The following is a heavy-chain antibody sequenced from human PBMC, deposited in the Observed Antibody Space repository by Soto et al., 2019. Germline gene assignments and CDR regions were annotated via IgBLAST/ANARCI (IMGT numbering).Heavy chain of an antibody. CDR2: IYYSGST. D-gene: IGHD2-8*02. V-gene: IGHV4-59*01. J-gene: IGHJ4*02. CDR1: GGSIRSYH. Sequence: PSETLSLTCTVSGGSIRSYHWSWIRQPPGKGLEWIGYIYYSGSTNCNPSLKSRVTISVDTSKNQFSLRLSAVTAADTAVYYCARGWCTTPLDFWGQGALVTVSS. CDR3: ARGWCTTPLDF.